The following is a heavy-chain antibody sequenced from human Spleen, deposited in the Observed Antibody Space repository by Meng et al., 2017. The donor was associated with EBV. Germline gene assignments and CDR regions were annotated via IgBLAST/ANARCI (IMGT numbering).Heavy chain of an antibody. Sequence: QVQLVEAGGGVVQPGRSLGLTCAAAGFDFDPYAVHWVRQAPGKGLEWVALISDTGDNKYFADSVRGRFTISRDNSKNMISLQMNSLRPGDTATYYCAIIPYSNAWGQGTLVTVSS. CDR1: GFDFDPYA. CDR3: AIIPYSNA. D-gene: IGHD4-11*01. J-gene: IGHJ5*02. CDR2: ISDTGDNK. V-gene: IGHV3-30-3*01.